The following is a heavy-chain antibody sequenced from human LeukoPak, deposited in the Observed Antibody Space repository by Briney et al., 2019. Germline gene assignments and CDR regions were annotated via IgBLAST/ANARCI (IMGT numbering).Heavy chain of an antibody. J-gene: IGHJ3*02. CDR1: GFTVSSNY. D-gene: IGHD1-1*01. V-gene: IGHV3-53*01. CDR2: IYSGGST. Sequence: GGSLRLSCAASGFTVSSNYMSWVRQAPGKGLEWVSVIYSGGSTYYADSVKGRFTISRDNSKNTLYLQMYSLRAEDTAVYYCARDSPSTDAFDIWGQGTMVTVSS. CDR3: ARDSPSTDAFDI.